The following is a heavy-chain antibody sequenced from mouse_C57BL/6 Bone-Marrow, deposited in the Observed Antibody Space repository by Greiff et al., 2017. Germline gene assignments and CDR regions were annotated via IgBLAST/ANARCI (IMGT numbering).Heavy chain of an antibody. J-gene: IGHJ3*01. V-gene: IGHV1-72*01. D-gene: IGHD2-3*01. CDR2: IDPNSGGT. Sequence: VQLQQPGAELVKPGASVKLSCKASGYTFTSYWMHWVKQRPGRGLEWIGRIDPNSGGTKYNEKFKSKATLTVDKHSSTAYMQLSSLTSEDSAVYYCARFGYDGYYVWFAYWGQGTLVTVSA. CDR1: GYTFTSYW. CDR3: ARFGYDGYYVWFAY.